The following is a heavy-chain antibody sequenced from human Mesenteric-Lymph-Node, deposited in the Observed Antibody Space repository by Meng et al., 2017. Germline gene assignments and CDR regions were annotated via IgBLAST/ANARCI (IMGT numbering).Heavy chain of an antibody. CDR3: VRSSGWVRTGFDP. CDR2: IGHSGIT. J-gene: IGHJ5*02. CDR1: GGSISTSGYY. D-gene: IGHD6-19*01. V-gene: IGHV4-39*01. Sequence: QPQLQESGPGLVKPSEALSLTCSVSGGSISTSGYYGGWIRQPPGKGLEWIGSIGHSGITYYTPSLKSRVTVSIDTSKSQFSLKLTSVTAADTAVYYCVRSSGWVRTGFDPWGQGTLVTVSS.